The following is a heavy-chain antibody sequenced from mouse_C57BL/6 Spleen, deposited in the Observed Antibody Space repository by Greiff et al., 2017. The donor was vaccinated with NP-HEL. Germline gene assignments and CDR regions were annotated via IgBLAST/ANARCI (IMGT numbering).Heavy chain of an antibody. CDR1: GYTFTSYW. J-gene: IGHJ4*01. CDR3: ARGELRLRGYAMDY. CDR2: IDPSDSYT. Sequence: QVQLQQPGAELVKPGASVKLSCKASGYTFTSYWMQWVKQRPGQGLEWIGEIDPSDSYTNYNQKFKGKATLTVDTSSSIAYMQLSSLTSEDSAVYYCARGELRLRGYAMDYWGQGTSVTVSS. D-gene: IGHD3-2*02. V-gene: IGHV1-50*01.